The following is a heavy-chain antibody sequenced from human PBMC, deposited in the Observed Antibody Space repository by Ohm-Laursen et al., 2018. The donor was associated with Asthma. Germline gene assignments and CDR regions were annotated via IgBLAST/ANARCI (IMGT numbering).Heavy chain of an antibody. J-gene: IGHJ6*02. Sequence: PTQTLTLTCTFSGFSLSTSGMCVSWIRQPPGKALEWLALIDWDDDKYYSTSLKTRLTISKDTSKNQVVLTMTNMDPVDTATYYCARTILGYCSGGSCYSHYYGMDVWGQGTTVTVSS. CDR2: IDWDDDK. CDR3: ARTILGYCSGGSCYSHYYGMDV. D-gene: IGHD2-15*01. CDR1: GFSLSTSGMC. V-gene: IGHV2-70*01.